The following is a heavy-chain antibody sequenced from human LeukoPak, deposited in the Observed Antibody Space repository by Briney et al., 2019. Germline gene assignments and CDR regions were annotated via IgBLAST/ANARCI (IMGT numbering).Heavy chain of an antibody. CDR2: FDPEDGET. CDR3: ATYPPQAVVIIRGWFDP. Sequence: ASVKVSCTVSGYTLTELSMHWVRQAPGKGLEWMGGFDPEDGETIYAQKFQGRVTMTEDTSTDTAYMELSSLRSEDTAVYYCATYPPQAVVIIRGWFDPWGQGTLVTVSS. CDR1: GYTLTELS. V-gene: IGHV1-24*01. D-gene: IGHD3-3*01. J-gene: IGHJ5*02.